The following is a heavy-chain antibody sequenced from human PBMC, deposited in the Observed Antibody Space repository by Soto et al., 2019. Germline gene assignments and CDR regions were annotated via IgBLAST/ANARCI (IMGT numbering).Heavy chain of an antibody. D-gene: IGHD6-13*01. CDR3: ARSPGRAAAENYYYYGMDV. CDR2: INAGNGNT. CDR1: GYTFTSYA. J-gene: IGHJ6*02. V-gene: IGHV1-3*01. Sequence: ASVKVSCKASGYTFTSYAMHWVRQAPGQRLEWMGWINAGNGNTKYSQKFQGRVTITRDTSASTAYMELSSLRSEDTAVYYCARSPGRAAAENYYYYGMDVWGQGTTVTVSS.